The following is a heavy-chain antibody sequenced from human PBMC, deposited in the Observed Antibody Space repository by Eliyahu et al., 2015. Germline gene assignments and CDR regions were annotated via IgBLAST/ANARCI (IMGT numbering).Heavy chain of an antibody. CDR2: IYYSGST. CDR1: GXXISSGGYY. Sequence: QVQLQESGPGLVKPSQTLSLTCXVSGXXISSGGYYWSWIRQHPGKGLEWIGYIYYSGSTYYNPSLKSRVTISVDTSKNQFSLKLSSVTAADTAVYYCAKADYRDYFGSYYFDYWGQGTLVTVSS. CDR3: AKADYRDYFGSYYFDY. J-gene: IGHJ4*02. D-gene: IGHD4-17*01. V-gene: IGHV4-31*03.